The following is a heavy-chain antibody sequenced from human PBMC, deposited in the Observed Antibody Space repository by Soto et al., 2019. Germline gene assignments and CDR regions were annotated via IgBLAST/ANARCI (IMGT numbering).Heavy chain of an antibody. CDR1: GGSIRSSSYY. J-gene: IGHJ4*02. CDR3: ARRYSSSWYGGYY. Sequence: SETLSLTCTVSGGSIRSSSYYWGWIRQPPGKGLEWIGSIYYSGSTYYNPSLKSRVTISVDTSKNQFSLKLSSVTAADTAVYYCARRYSSSWYGGYYWGQGTLVTVSS. D-gene: IGHD6-13*01. V-gene: IGHV4-39*01. CDR2: IYYSGST.